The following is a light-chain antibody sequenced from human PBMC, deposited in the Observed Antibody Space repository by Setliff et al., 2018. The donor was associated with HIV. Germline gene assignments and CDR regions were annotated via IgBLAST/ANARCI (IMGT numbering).Light chain of an antibody. V-gene: IGLV2-14*01. Sequence: QSVLTQPASVSGSPGQSITISCTGTSSDVGGYNYVSWYQQHPGKAPKLMIYEVGNRPSGISNRFSGSRSLNTASLTISGLQAEDEADYYCSSYTTSSFVFFGGGTKVTVL. CDR1: SSDVGGYNY. CDR3: SSYTTSSFVF. CDR2: EVG. J-gene: IGLJ2*01.